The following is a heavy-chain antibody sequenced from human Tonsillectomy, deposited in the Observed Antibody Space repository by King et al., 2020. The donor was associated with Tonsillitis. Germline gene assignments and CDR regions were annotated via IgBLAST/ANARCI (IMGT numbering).Heavy chain of an antibody. CDR3: AKELAPQGRYFDWPPGY. J-gene: IGHJ4*02. V-gene: IGHV3-30*18. CDR2: ISYDGSNK. D-gene: IGHD3-9*01. Sequence: VQLVESGGGVVQPGRALRLSCAASGFTFRSYGMHWVRQAPGKGLEWVALISYDGSNKYYADPVKGRLTISRDNSKNTLYLEMNSLRPEDTAVYYCAKELAPQGRYFDWPPGYWGQGTVVSVSS. CDR1: GFTFRSYG.